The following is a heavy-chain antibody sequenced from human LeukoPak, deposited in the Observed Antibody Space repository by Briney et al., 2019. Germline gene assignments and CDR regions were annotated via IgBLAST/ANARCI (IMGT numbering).Heavy chain of an antibody. Sequence: SETLSLTCTVSGGSLSSYYWSWIRQPPGKGLEWIGYIYYSGSTNYNPSLKSRVTISVDTSKNQFSLKLSSVTAADTAVYYCASLYGDYADYWGQGTLVTVSS. V-gene: IGHV4-59*08. CDR2: IYYSGST. CDR1: GGSLSSYY. J-gene: IGHJ4*02. CDR3: ASLYGDYADY. D-gene: IGHD4-17*01.